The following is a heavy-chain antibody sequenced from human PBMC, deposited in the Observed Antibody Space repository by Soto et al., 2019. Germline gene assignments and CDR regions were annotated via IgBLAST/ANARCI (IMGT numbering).Heavy chain of an antibody. Sequence: QVQLQQWGAGLLKPSETLSLTCAVYGGFVSSGNYYWSWIRQPPGKGLEWIGAMSHSGGTHFNPSLKSRVTISVDTSKKQFSLKMSSVTAADTALYYCSRVERGTATTVVDAFDIWGPGTMVTVSS. J-gene: IGHJ3*02. V-gene: IGHV4-34*01. D-gene: IGHD1-1*01. CDR1: GGFVSSGNYY. CDR3: SRVERGTATTVVDAFDI. CDR2: MSHSGGT.